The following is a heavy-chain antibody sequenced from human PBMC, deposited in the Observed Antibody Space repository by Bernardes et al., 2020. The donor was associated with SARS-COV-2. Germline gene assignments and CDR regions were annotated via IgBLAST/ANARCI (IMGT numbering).Heavy chain of an antibody. Sequence: GGSLRLSCAASGFTFSNYGMHWVRQAPGKGLEWVAVISHDGSLKYYADSVKGRFTISRDNSINTLYLQMNSLRAEDTAVYYCAKVAVAASNFDYWGQGTLVTVSS. CDR1: GFTFSNYG. D-gene: IGHD6-19*01. J-gene: IGHJ4*02. CDR3: AKVAVAASNFDY. V-gene: IGHV3-30*18. CDR2: ISHDGSLK.